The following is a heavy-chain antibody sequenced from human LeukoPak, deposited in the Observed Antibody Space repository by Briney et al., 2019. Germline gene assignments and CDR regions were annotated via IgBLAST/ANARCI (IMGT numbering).Heavy chain of an antibody. CDR3: AKPVYYDFWSGYQFDY. CDR2: LSGSGASI. CDR1: GITFDDYA. D-gene: IGHD3-3*01. J-gene: IGHJ4*02. V-gene: IGHV3-23*01. Sequence: GGSLRLSCAASGITFDDYAMSWVRQAPGKGLEWVSALSGSGASIDYADSVKGRFTRSRDNSKNSLYLQMNSLRGEDTDVYYCAKPVYYDFWSGYQFDYWGQGTLVTVSS.